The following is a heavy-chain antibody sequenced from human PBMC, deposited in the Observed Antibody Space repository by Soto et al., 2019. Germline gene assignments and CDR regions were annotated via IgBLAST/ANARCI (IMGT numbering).Heavy chain of an antibody. CDR3: ARDRGNYGMDV. V-gene: IGHV3-21*01. CDR2: ISSSSSYI. Sequence: EVQLVESGGGLVKPGGSLRLSCAASGFTFSSYSMNWVRQAPGKGLEWVSSISSSSSYIYYADSVKGRFTISRDNAKNSLYQQMNSLRAEDTAVYYCARDRGNYGMDVWGQGTTVTVSS. CDR1: GFTFSSYS. J-gene: IGHJ6*02.